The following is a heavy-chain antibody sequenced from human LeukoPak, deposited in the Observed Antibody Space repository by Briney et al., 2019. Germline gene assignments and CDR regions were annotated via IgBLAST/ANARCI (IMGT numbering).Heavy chain of an antibody. CDR2: MNPNSGNT. J-gene: IGHJ6*03. Sequence: ASVKVSCKASGYTFTSYDINWVRQATGQGLEWMGWMNPNSGNTGYAQKFQGRVTMTRNTSISAAYMELSSLRSEDTAVYYCARGYYDSSGYYLRYYYYYYMDVWGKGTTVTVSS. V-gene: IGHV1-8*01. D-gene: IGHD3-22*01. CDR1: GYTFTSYD. CDR3: ARGYYDSSGYYLRYYYYYYMDV.